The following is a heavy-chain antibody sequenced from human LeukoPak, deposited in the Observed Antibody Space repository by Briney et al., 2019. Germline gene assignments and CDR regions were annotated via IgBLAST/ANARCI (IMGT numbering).Heavy chain of an antibody. CDR3: ARIREGNTADFDY. D-gene: IGHD5-18*01. Sequence: GESLKISCKGSGYSITNYWIAWVRQMPGKGLERMATVYPRDSDIRYSPSFQGQVTVSADKSISTSFLQWSSLKASDTAMYYCARIREGNTADFDYWGQGTLVTVSS. CDR1: GYSITNYW. J-gene: IGHJ4*02. CDR2: VYPRDSDI. V-gene: IGHV5-51*01.